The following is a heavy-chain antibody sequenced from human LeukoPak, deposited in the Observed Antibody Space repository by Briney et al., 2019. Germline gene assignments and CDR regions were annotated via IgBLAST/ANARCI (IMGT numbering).Heavy chain of an antibody. J-gene: IGHJ4*02. CDR2: INPNSGGT. Sequence: ASVKVSCKASGYTFSSYSINWVRQAPGQGLEWMGWINPNSGGTNYAQKFQGRVTMTRDTSISTAYMELSRLRSDDTAVYYCASGPGEWFGELVDYWGQGTLVTVSS. V-gene: IGHV1-2*02. D-gene: IGHD3-10*01. CDR3: ASGPGEWFGELVDY. CDR1: GYTFSSYS.